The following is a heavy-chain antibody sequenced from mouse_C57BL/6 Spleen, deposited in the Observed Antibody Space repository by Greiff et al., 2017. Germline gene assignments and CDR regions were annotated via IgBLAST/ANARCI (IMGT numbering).Heavy chain of an antibody. Sequence: EVQGVESGGGLVQPGGSLKLSCAASGFTFSDYYMYWVRQTPEKRLEWVAYISNGGGSTYYPDTVKGRFTISRDNAKNTLYLQMSRLKSEDTAMYYCARRGSSYFDYWGQGTTLTVSS. V-gene: IGHV5-12*01. CDR3: ARRGSSYFDY. CDR2: ISNGGGST. CDR1: GFTFSDYY. J-gene: IGHJ2*01. D-gene: IGHD1-1*01.